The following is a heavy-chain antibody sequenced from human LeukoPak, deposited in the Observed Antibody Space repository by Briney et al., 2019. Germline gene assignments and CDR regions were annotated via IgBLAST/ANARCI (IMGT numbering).Heavy chain of an antibody. J-gene: IGHJ4*02. Sequence: PGGSLRLSCAASGFTFSTSGMHWVRQAPGKGLEWVAVIWYDGSNKHYAESGKGRFSISRDNSKSTLYLQMNSLRAEDTAVYYCARARGVSTGYRPIDYWGQGTLVTVSS. CDR2: IWYDGSNK. CDR3: ARARGVSTGYRPIDY. V-gene: IGHV3-33*01. CDR1: GFTFSTSG. D-gene: IGHD3-22*01.